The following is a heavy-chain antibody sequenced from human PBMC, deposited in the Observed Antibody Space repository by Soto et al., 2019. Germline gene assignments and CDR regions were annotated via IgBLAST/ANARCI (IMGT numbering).Heavy chain of an antibody. Sequence: QVQLVQPGAEVKKPGASVKFSCKASGYIFTNFYIHWVRQAPGQGLEWIGIINPNGGSTNYAQNFPGRVTMTRDTSTSTVYMGLSSLRSEDTAVYYCTRGLSSGDYWGQGTMFTVSS. CDR2: INPNGGST. CDR1: GYIFTNFY. V-gene: IGHV1-46*03. J-gene: IGHJ4*02. CDR3: TRGLSSGDY.